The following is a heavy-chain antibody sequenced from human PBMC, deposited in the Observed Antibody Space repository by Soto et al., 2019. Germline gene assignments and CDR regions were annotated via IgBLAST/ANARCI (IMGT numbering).Heavy chain of an antibody. CDR2: IRNKANSYTT. CDR3: SRAGILTTPYYFDY. J-gene: IGHJ4*01. V-gene: IGHV3-72*01. D-gene: IGHD2-21*01. Sequence: GGSLKLSCAALGFTFSHHYMDWVRQAPGKGLEWVGRIRNKANSYTTEYAASVKGRFTISRDDSKNLLFLQMFSLKTEDTAVYYCSRAGILTTPYYFDYWGQGTLVTVSS. CDR1: GFTFSHHY.